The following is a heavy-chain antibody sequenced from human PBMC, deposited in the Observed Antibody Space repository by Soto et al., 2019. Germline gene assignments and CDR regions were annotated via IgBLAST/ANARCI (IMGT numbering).Heavy chain of an antibody. V-gene: IGHV3-30*03. CDR2: ISYDGSNK. J-gene: IGHJ4*02. D-gene: IGHD6-6*01. CDR1: GFTFSSYG. Sequence: GSLRLSCAASGFTFSSYGMHWVRQAPGKGLEWVAVISYDGSNKYYADSVKGRFTISRDNSKNKLYLQMNSLRAEDTAVYYCAASSSPAAYFDYWGQGTLVTVYS. CDR3: AASSSPAAYFDY.